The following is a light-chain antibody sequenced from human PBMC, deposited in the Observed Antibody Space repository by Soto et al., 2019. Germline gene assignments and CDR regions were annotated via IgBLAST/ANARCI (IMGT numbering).Light chain of an antibody. Sequence: QSVLTQPASVSGGPGPLITISCPRTKRYIGAYNFVSWYQHHPGKAPKLMLYDVNIRPSGVSNRFSGSKSGNTASLTISGLQAEDEADYYCTSWTTSTTMIFGGGTKVTVL. V-gene: IGLV2-14*03. CDR1: KRYIGAYNF. CDR2: DVN. J-gene: IGLJ2*01. CDR3: TSWTTSTTMI.